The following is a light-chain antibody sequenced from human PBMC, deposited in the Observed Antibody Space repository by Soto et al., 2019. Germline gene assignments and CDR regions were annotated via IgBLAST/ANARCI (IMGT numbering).Light chain of an antibody. CDR3: HQRYIWPPA. Sequence: EIVLTQSPATLSLSPGERATLSCRASQSVSTYLGWYQEKPGQPPRLLISEASNRATGIPARFSGSGSGTDFTLTISSLEPEDFAVYFCHQRYIWPPAFGQVTKLEI. CDR2: EAS. J-gene: IGKJ2*01. V-gene: IGKV3-11*01. CDR1: QSVSTY.